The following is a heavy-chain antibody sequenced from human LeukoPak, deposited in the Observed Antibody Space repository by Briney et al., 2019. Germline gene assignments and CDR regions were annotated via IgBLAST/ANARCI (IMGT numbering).Heavy chain of an antibody. V-gene: IGHV4-34*01. J-gene: IGHJ4*02. CDR1: GGSLSGYY. CDR3: ATNPGHSSGYPDC. CDR2: IHHTGST. D-gene: IGHD3-22*01. Sequence: SETLSLTCAVYGGSLSGYYWSWIRQSPGKGLERIGEIHHTGSTNYNPSLKSRVTISVDTSKNQFSMRLSSVTVADTAVYYCATNPGHSSGYPDCWGQGILVTVSS.